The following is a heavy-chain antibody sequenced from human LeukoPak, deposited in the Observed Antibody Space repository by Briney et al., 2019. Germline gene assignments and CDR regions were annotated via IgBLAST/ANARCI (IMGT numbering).Heavy chain of an antibody. V-gene: IGHV4-39*01. D-gene: IGHD2-2*01. CDR2: IYYSGST. CDR3: ASPIVVVPAAHNDAFDI. J-gene: IGHJ3*02. CDR1: GGSISSSSYY. Sequence: PSETLSLTCTVSGGSISSSSYYWGWIRQPPGKGLEWIGSIYYSGSTYYNPSLKSRVTISGDTSKNQFSLKLSSVTAADTAVYYCASPIVVVPAAHNDAFDIWGQGTMVTVSS.